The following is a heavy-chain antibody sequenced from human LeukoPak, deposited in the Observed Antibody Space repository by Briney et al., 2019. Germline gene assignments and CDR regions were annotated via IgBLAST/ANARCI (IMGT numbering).Heavy chain of an antibody. CDR2: INPNSDAT. V-gene: IGHV1-2*02. Sequence: ASVTVSCKASGYSFTAYYIHWVRQAPRQGLEWMGWINPNSDATNYVQKFQGRVTMTSDTSITTAYLELSSLRSDDTAVYYCARVRYGAGTYYNFDLWGQGSLVTVSS. CDR3: ARVRYGAGTYYNFDL. D-gene: IGHD3-10*01. J-gene: IGHJ5*02. CDR1: GYSFTAYY.